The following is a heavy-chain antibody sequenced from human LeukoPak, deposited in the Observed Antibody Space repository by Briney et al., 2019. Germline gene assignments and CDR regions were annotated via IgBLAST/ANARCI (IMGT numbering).Heavy chain of an antibody. V-gene: IGHV3-11*04. Sequence: GGSLRLSCAASRFTLSDYYMIWIRQAPGKGLEWVSYISYTGDSIYYADSVKGRFTISRDNAKNSVYLQMNSLRAEDTALYYCARPRRGYSYGFFDYWGQGTLVSVSS. D-gene: IGHD5-18*01. CDR3: ARPRRGYSYGFFDY. J-gene: IGHJ4*02. CDR2: ISYTGDSI. CDR1: RFTLSDYY.